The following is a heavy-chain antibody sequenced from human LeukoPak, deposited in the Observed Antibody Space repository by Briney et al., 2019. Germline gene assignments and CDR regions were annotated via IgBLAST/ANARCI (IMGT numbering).Heavy chain of an antibody. D-gene: IGHD4-23*01. V-gene: IGHV3-30*01. CDR3: SRGAQGSDGGRPFDY. J-gene: IGHJ4*01. Sequence: GGSLRLSCAASGFTFSSYAMHWVRQAPGKGLEWVAVISYDGSNIFYADSVKGRFTISRDNSRNTLYLQINSLRAEDTAVYYCSRGAQGSDGGRPFDYWGQEPWSPSPQ. CDR2: ISYDGSNI. CDR1: GFTFSSYA.